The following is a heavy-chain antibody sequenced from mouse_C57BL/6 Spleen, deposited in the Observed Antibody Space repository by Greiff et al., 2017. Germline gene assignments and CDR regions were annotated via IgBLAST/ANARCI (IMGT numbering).Heavy chain of an antibody. J-gene: IGHJ4*01. Sequence: QVQLQQSGPELVKPGASVKISCKASGYAFSSSWMNWVKQRPGKGLEWIGRIYPGDGDTNYNGKFKGKATLTADKSSCTAYMQLSSLTSEDSAVYFCARTGTGAMDYWGQGTSVTVSS. D-gene: IGHD4-1*01. V-gene: IGHV1-82*01. CDR1: GYAFSSSW. CDR3: ARTGTGAMDY. CDR2: IYPGDGDT.